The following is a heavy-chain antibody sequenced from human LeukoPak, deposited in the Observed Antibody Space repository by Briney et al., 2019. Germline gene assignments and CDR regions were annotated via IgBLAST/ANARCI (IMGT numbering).Heavy chain of an antibody. J-gene: IGHJ4*02. CDR3: AKWGDYDVLTGYYVSDY. Sequence: GGSLRLSCAASGFIFSNYAMSWVRQAPGKGLEWVSAITGSGSGIYYADSMKSRFTISRDNSKNTLYLQINSLRAEDTAVYYCAKWGDYDVLTGYYVSDYWGQGTLVTVSS. CDR2: ITGSGSGI. CDR1: GFIFSNYA. V-gene: IGHV3-23*01. D-gene: IGHD3-9*01.